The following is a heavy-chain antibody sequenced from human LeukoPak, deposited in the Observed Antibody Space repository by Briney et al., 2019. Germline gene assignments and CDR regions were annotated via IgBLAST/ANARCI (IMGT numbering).Heavy chain of an antibody. Sequence: ASVKVSCKASGYTFTGYYMHWVRQAPGQGLEWMGWISGYNGNTNYAQNLQGRVTMTTDTSTRTAYMELRSLRSDDTAVYYCARDYGSTIFGATNWFDPWGQGTLVTVSS. J-gene: IGHJ5*02. D-gene: IGHD3-3*01. CDR3: ARDYGSTIFGATNWFDP. CDR1: GYTFTGYY. V-gene: IGHV1-18*04. CDR2: ISGYNGNT.